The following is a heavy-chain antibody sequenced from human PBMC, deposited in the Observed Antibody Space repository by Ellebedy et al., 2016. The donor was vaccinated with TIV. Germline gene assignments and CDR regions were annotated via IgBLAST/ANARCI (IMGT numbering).Heavy chain of an antibody. CDR2: IYSNGRT. V-gene: IGHV4-39*07. J-gene: IGHJ4*02. Sequence: SETLSLTCSVSAGSISSGSYYWGWIRQSPGKGLEWIGNIYSNGRTYYNLSLERRVTISADTSKKQISLRVTSVPAADTAVYYCARHSSAAGADYWGPGTLVTVSS. CDR1: AGSISSGSYY. D-gene: IGHD6-13*01. CDR3: ARHSSAAGADY.